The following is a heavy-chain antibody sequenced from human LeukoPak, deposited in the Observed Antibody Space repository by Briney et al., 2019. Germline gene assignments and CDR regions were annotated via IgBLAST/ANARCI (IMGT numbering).Heavy chain of an antibody. V-gene: IGHV5-51*01. CDR2: IYPGDSDT. Sequence: GESLKISCKGSGYNFATDYIGWVRQMPGKGLEWMGIIYPGDSDTRYSPSFQGQVTISADKSISTAYLQWSSLKASDTAMYYCARRVMITFGGVIRDDAFDIWGQGTMVTVSS. CDR3: ARRVMITFGGVIRDDAFDI. J-gene: IGHJ3*02. CDR1: GYNFATDY. D-gene: IGHD3-16*01.